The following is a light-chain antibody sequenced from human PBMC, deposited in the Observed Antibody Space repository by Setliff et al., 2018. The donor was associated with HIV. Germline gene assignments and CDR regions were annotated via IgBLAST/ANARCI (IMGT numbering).Light chain of an antibody. Sequence: QSVLAQPXXVSGSPGQSITISCTGTSSDVGGYNYVSWYQQHPGKAPKFIISEVNNRPSGVSNRFSGSKSGNTASLTISGLQTEDEGDYYCSSYAITNTLPFGTGTKVTVL. J-gene: IGLJ1*01. CDR1: SSDVGGYNY. CDR2: EVN. CDR3: SSYAITNTLP. V-gene: IGLV2-14*01.